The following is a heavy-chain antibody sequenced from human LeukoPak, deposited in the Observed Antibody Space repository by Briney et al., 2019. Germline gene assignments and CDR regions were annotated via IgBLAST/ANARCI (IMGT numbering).Heavy chain of an antibody. D-gene: IGHD3-16*01. V-gene: IGHV3-23*01. CDR3: ARDRRGVFDY. J-gene: IGHJ4*02. Sequence: GGSLRLSCAVSGFAFGSEAMSWVRQSPARGLEWVASISPGGGTTYYADSVKGRFTISRDNSKNTVYLQMNSLKDEDTAVYYCARDRRGVFDYWGQGTVVTVSS. CDR2: ISPGGGTT. CDR1: GFAFGSEA.